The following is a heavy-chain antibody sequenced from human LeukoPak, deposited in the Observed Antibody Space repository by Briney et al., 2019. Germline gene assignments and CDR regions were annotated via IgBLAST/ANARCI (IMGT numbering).Heavy chain of an antibody. V-gene: IGHV1-24*01. CDR2: FDPEDGET. Sequence: ASVKVSCKVSGYTLTELSMHWVRQAPGKGLEWMGGFDPEDGETIYAQKFQGRVTMTEDTSTDTAYMELSSLRSEDTAVYYCVTAGPRLYYFDYWGQGTLVTVSS. CDR1: GYTLTELS. CDR3: VTAGPRLYYFDY. J-gene: IGHJ4*02.